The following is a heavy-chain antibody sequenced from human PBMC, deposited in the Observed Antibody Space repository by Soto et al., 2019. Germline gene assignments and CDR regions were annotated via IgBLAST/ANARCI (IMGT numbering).Heavy chain of an antibody. V-gene: IGHV1-46*01. CDR2: INPTSGST. J-gene: IGHJ5*02. D-gene: IGHD1-26*01. CDR1: GYTFTTYY. Sequence: QVQLLQSGAEVKRPGASVTVSCKAFGYTFTTYYMHWVRQAPGQGLEWMGMINPTSGSTTYAQNFQGRVTMTRDKSTRTVYMELNSLRSEDTAVYYCARLDIVGPSTVPWGQGTLVTVSS. CDR3: ARLDIVGPSTVP.